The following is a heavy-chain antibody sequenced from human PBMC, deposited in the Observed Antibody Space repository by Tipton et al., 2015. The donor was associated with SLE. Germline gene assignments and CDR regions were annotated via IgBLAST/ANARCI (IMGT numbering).Heavy chain of an antibody. D-gene: IGHD3-22*01. Sequence: QVQLVQSGAEVKKPGASVKVSCKASGYTFSNYGISWVRQAPGQGLEWMGWISAYNGNTNYAQKLQGRVTMSTDTSTSTAYMELRSLRSDDTAVYYCARDGPSGYYDSSGYYYYYYMDVWGKGTTVTVSS. CDR2: ISAYNGNT. V-gene: IGHV1-18*04. CDR1: GYTFSNYG. J-gene: IGHJ6*03. CDR3: ARDGPSGYYDSSGYYYYYYMDV.